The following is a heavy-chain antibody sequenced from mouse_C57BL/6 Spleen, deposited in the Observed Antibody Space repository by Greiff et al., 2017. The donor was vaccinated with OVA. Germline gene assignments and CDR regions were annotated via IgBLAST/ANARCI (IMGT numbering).Heavy chain of an antibody. J-gene: IGHJ3*01. D-gene: IGHD1-1*01. CDR2: IGGDDAK. CDR1: GFSLSTFGMG. V-gene: IGHV8-8*01. CDR3: ARLEVTTVVATPWFAY. Sequence: QVTLKVSGPGILQPSQTLSLTCSSSGFSLSTFGMGVGWLRQPSGKGLDWLAHIGGDDAKYYNPALKSRPTTSKDTSNNQVFLKIANVDTADTATYSCARLEVTTVVATPWFAYWGQGTLVTVSA.